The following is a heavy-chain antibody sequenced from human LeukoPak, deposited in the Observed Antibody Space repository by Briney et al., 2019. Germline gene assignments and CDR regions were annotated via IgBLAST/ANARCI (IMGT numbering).Heavy chain of an antibody. CDR2: ISSSGSTI. V-gene: IGHV3-48*03. CDR1: GFTFSSYE. J-gene: IGHJ6*03. CDR3: ARDQYYYDSSGYYDPYYYYMDV. D-gene: IGHD3-22*01. Sequence: GGSLRLSCAASGFTFSSYEMNWVRQAPGKGLEWVSYISSSGSTIYYADSVKGRFTISRDNAKNSLYLQMNSLRAEDTAVYYCARDQYYYDSSGYYDPYYYYMDVWGKGTTVTVSS.